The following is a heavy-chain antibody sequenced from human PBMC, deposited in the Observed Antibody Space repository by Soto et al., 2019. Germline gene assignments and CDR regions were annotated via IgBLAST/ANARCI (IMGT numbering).Heavy chain of an antibody. Sequence: PSETLSLTCTVSGGSISSSSYYWGWIRQPPGKGLEWIGSIYYSGSTYYNPSLKSRVTISVDTSKNQFSLKLSSVTAADTAVYYCARGYSSGWYENYGMDVWGQGTTVTVSS. CDR1: GGSISSSSYY. J-gene: IGHJ6*02. CDR2: IYYSGST. V-gene: IGHV4-39*01. CDR3: ARGYSSGWYENYGMDV. D-gene: IGHD6-19*01.